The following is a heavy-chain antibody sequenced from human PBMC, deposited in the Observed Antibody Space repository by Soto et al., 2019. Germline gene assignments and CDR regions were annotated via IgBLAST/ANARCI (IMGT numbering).Heavy chain of an antibody. V-gene: IGHV3-66*04. Sequence: EVQLVESGGGLVQPGGSLRLSCAASGVTVSSNYMSWVRQAPGKGLEWVSVIYSGGSTYYADSVKGRFTISRDNSKNTLYLQMNSLRAEDTVVYYCAIHGYNYGGGYFDYWGRGALVSVSS. CDR3: AIHGYNYGGGYFDY. CDR2: IYSGGST. J-gene: IGHJ4*02. D-gene: IGHD5-18*01. CDR1: GVTVSSNY.